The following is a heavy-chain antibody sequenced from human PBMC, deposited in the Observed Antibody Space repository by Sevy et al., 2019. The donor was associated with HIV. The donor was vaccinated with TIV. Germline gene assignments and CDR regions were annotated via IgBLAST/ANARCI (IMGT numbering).Heavy chain of an antibody. CDR3: ARVPICSGGSCYTETWIQLWGEFDY. Sequence: ASVKVTCKASGYTFTSYGISWVRQAPGQGLEWMGWISAYNGNTNYAQKLQGRVTMTTDTSTSTAYMELRSLRSDDTAVYYCARVPICSGGSCYTETWIQLWGEFDYWGQGTLVTVSS. CDR1: GYTFTSYG. J-gene: IGHJ4*02. V-gene: IGHV1-18*01. CDR2: ISAYNGNT. D-gene: IGHD2-15*01.